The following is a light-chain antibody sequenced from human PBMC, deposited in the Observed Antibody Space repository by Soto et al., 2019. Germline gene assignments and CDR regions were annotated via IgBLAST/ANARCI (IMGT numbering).Light chain of an antibody. CDR2: DVT. CDR3: SSYTSSSTPYV. CDR1: SSDVGGYNY. J-gene: IGLJ1*01. V-gene: IGLV2-14*01. Sequence: QYVLTEPAAVSGSPGQSITISCTGTSSDVGGYNYVSWYQQHPVKAPKLMIYDVTNRPSGVSDCFSGSKSGNTASLIISGLQAEDEADYYCSSYTSSSTPYVFGTGTKVTVL.